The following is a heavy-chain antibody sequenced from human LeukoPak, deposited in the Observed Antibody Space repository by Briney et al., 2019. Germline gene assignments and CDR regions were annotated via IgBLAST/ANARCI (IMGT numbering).Heavy chain of an antibody. J-gene: IGHJ6*03. CDR2: IYDSGST. Sequence: SETLSLTCSASGGSISTYYWNWIRQSPGKGLEWIGYIYDSGSTNYNPSLKSRVSISVDTSKNQFSLRLSSVTAADTAVYYCARHGYSYGPYYMDVWGKGTTVTVSS. V-gene: IGHV4-59*08. CDR1: GGSISTYY. CDR3: ARHGYSYGPYYMDV. D-gene: IGHD5-18*01.